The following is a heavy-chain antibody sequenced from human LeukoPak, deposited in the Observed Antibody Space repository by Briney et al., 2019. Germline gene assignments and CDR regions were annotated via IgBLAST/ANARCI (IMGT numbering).Heavy chain of an antibody. V-gene: IGHV3-21*01. CDR3: AGVRGGGSYLPFDP. CDR2: ISSSSSYI. CDR1: GFTFSSYS. J-gene: IGHJ5*02. D-gene: IGHD1-26*01. Sequence: GGSLRLSCAASGFTFSSYSMNWVRQAPGKGLEWVSSISSSSSYIYYADSVKGRFTISRDNAKNSLYLQMNSLRAEDTAVYYCAGVRGGGSYLPFDPWGQGTLVTVSS.